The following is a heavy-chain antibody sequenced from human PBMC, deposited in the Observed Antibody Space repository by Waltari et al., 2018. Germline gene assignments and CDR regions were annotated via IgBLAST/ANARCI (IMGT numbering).Heavy chain of an antibody. CDR3: ARGGARHYDSSGYYDFDS. V-gene: IGHV1-69*05. Sequence: QVQLVQSGAEVKKPGSSVKVSCKASGDTFSGYAMSWVRQAPGQGLEWMGGIVPLFGTTKYPHNFQDRLTITTDEFTTTAYMGLSGLGSEDTAVYFCARGGARHYDSSGYYDFDSWGQGTQVSVSS. D-gene: IGHD3-22*01. J-gene: IGHJ4*02. CDR1: GDTFSGYA. CDR2: IVPLFGTT.